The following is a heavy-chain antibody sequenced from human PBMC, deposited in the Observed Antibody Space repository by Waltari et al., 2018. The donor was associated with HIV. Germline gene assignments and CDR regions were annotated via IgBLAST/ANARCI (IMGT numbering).Heavy chain of an antibody. D-gene: IGHD3-3*01. CDR2: IDHRGGT. V-gene: IGHV4-34*01. CDR1: DAGSFSPYY. J-gene: IGHJ1*01. Sequence: HQSGTGLFMLSEPLSLTCPVYDAGSFSPYYWTWIRPSPGGGLEWIGEIDHRGGTNYNPSLKSRVTISVDTSKNQFSLKLTSVTAADTGLYYCARGPHTSIFGVVKYFQPWGQGTLVTVSS. CDR3: ARGPHTSIFGVVKYFQP.